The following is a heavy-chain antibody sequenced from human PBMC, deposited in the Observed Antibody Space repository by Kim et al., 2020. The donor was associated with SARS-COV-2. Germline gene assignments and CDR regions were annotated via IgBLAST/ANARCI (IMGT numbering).Heavy chain of an antibody. Sequence: ASVKVSCKASGYTFTSYGISWVRQAPGQGLEWMGWISAYNGNTNYAQKLQGRVTMTTDTSTSTAYMELRSLRSDDTAVYYCARGVSSSWYRNWFDPWGQGTLVTVSS. J-gene: IGHJ5*02. CDR2: ISAYNGNT. D-gene: IGHD6-13*01. CDR3: ARGVSSSWYRNWFDP. V-gene: IGHV1-18*01. CDR1: GYTFTSYG.